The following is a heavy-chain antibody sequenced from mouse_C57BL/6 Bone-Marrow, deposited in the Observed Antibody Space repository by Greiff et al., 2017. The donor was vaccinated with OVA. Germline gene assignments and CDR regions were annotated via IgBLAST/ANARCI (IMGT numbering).Heavy chain of an antibody. D-gene: IGHD2-4*01. J-gene: IGHJ2*01. Sequence: EVQRVESGGGLVKPGGSLKLSCAASGFTFSDYGMHWVRQAPEKGLEWVAYISSGSSTIYYADTVKGRFTISRDNAKNTLFLQMTSLRSEDTAMYYCASRYYDYDDYFDYWGQGTTLTVSS. CDR3: ASRYYDYDDYFDY. V-gene: IGHV5-17*01. CDR2: ISSGSSTI. CDR1: GFTFSDYG.